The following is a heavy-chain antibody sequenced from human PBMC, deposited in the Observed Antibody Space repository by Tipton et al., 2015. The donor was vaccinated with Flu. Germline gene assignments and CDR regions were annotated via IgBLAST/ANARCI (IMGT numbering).Heavy chain of an antibody. J-gene: IGHJ4*02. Sequence: GSLRLSCAASGFISDDFWMSWLRQAPGKGLEWVANIKQDGSETDYVDSVKGRFSISRDNAKNSVYLQMISLRAEDTAVYNCARAIGAAGAYWGQGTLVTVSS. CDR1: GFISDDFW. CDR3: ARAIGAAGAY. V-gene: IGHV3-7*01. D-gene: IGHD6-13*01. CDR2: IKQDGSET.